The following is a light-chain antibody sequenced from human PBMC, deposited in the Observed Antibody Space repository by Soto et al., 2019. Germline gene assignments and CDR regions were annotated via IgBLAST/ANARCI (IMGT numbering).Light chain of an antibody. J-gene: IGKJ1*01. CDR3: QQYNNWPPERT. Sequence: DIVMTQSPATLSVSPGERATLSCRASQSVSSNLAWYQQKPGQAPRLLIYGASTRATGIPARFSGSGSGTEFTLTISSLQSEDVAVYYCQQYNNWPPERTFGQGTKVEIK. CDR2: GAS. V-gene: IGKV3-15*01. CDR1: QSVSSN.